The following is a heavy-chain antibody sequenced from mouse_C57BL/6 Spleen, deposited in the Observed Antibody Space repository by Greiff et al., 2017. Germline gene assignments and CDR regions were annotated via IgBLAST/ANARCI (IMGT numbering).Heavy chain of an antibody. Sequence: QVQLQQPGAELVKPGASVKLSCKASGYTFTSYWMPWVEQSPGQGLEWIGMIHPNSGSTNYNEKFKSKATLTVDKASSTSYMQLSSLTSEDSAVYYCARDLLGRYFDYWGQGTTLTVSS. CDR2: IHPNSGST. CDR1: GYTFTSYW. D-gene: IGHD2-1*01. V-gene: IGHV1-64*01. CDR3: ARDLLGRYFDY. J-gene: IGHJ2*01.